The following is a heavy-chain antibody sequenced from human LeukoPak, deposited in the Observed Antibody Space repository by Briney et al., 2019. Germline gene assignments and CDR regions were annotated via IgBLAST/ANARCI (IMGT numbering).Heavy chain of an antibody. Sequence: GASVNVSCKASGGTFSIYAISWVRQAPGQGLEWMGGIIPIFGTANYAQKFQGRVTITADESTSTAYMELSSLRSEDTAVYYCARDDHGSGSYSANHYFDYWGQGTLVTVSS. CDR3: ARDDHGSGSYSANHYFDY. J-gene: IGHJ4*02. CDR1: GGTFSIYA. V-gene: IGHV1-69*01. D-gene: IGHD3-10*01. CDR2: IIPIFGTA.